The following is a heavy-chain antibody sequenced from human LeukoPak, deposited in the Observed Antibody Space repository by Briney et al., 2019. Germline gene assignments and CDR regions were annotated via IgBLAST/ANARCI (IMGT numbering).Heavy chain of an antibody. Sequence: PGGSLRLSCVASGFTLSTYWMARVRQAPGKGLEWVANIKPDGSGKYFVDSVRGRFTISRDNVKNSLYLQMNSLRAEDTAVYYCVRGSSGTVVRGVSWAWFDPWGQGTLVTVSS. D-gene: IGHD3-10*01. CDR1: GFTLSTYW. J-gene: IGHJ5*02. V-gene: IGHV3-7*03. CDR3: VRGSSGTVVRGVSWAWFDP. CDR2: IKPDGSGK.